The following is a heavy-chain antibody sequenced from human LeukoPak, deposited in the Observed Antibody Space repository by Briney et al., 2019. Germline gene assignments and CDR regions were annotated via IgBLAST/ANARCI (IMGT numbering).Heavy chain of an antibody. J-gene: IGHJ4*02. Sequence: SETLSLTCGVYGGSFSGNYWSWIRQPPGKGLEWIGEINHRGSTNYNPSLKSRVTISIDTSKNQLSLKLSSVTAADTAVYYCARHYDNDGCYYAHFDYWGQGTLVTVSS. D-gene: IGHD3-22*01. CDR2: INHRGST. CDR1: GGSFSGNY. V-gene: IGHV4-34*01. CDR3: ARHYDNDGCYYAHFDY.